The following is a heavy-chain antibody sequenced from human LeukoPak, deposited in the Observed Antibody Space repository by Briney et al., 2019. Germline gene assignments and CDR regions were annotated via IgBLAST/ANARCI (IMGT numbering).Heavy chain of an antibody. CDR3: TRNRRLKTNYFFYFMDV. CDR2: IRNKDYGGTP. V-gene: IGHV3-49*04. CDR1: GFTFSDYA. J-gene: IGHJ6*03. D-gene: IGHD1-14*01. Sequence: GGSLRLSCATSGFTFSDYAASWVRQAPGKGLEWVAFIRNKDYGGTPEYAAPVKGRFTVSRDDSRNIAYLQMNSLKTEDTAVYFCTRNRRLKTNYFFYFMDVWGKGTTVTVSS.